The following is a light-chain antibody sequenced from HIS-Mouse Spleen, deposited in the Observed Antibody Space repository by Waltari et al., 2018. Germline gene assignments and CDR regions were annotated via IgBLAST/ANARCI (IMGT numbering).Light chain of an antibody. CDR3: SSYAGSNIVV. Sequence: QSALTQPPSASGSPGQSVTISCTGTSSDVGGYNYVSWYQQHPGKAPKLIVYEVSKRPSGVPDRFSGSKSGNTASLTVSGLQAEDEADYYCSSYAGSNIVVFGGGTKLTVL. CDR2: EVS. CDR1: SSDVGGYNY. V-gene: IGLV2-8*01. J-gene: IGLJ2*01.